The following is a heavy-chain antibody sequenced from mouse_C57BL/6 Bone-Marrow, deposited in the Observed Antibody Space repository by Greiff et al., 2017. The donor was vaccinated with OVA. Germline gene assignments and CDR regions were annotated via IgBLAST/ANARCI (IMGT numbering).Heavy chain of an antibody. CDR1: GYTFTSYW. CDR3: ARLTGRGDFAY. Sequence: QVQLKQPGAELVMPGASVKLSCKASGYTFTSYWMHWVKQRPGQGLEWIGEIDPSDSYTNYNQKFKGKSTLTADKSSSTAYMQLSSLTSEDSAVYYCARLTGRGDFAYWGQGTLVTVSA. D-gene: IGHD4-1*01. CDR2: IDPSDSYT. J-gene: IGHJ3*01. V-gene: IGHV1-69*01.